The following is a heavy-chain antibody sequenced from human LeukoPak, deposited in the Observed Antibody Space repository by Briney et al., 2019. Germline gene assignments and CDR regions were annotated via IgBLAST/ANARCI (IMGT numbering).Heavy chain of an antibody. CDR3: ARVPREIASI. J-gene: IGHJ3*02. D-gene: IGHD3-16*02. CDR2: MNPASGNT. Sequence: ASVKVSCKASGYTFTSYDINWVRQATGQGGEWMGYMNPASGNTGYAQKFQGRVTMTTDTSISTAYMELSSLRSEDTAVYYCARVPREIASIWGQGTMVTVSS. V-gene: IGHV1-8*01. CDR1: GYTFTSYD.